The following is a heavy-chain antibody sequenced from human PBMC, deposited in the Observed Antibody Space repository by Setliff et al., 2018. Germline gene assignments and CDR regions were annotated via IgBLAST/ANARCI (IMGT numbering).Heavy chain of an antibody. D-gene: IGHD3-10*01. CDR1: GYAFTTYA. Sequence: ASVKVSCKASGYAFTTYAISWMRQAPGQGLEYMGWINTNTGNPSYAQGFTGRFVFSLDTSVSTAYLQISSLKAEDTAVYYCARASRFGTIRYRGDYYMDVWGKGTTVTV. V-gene: IGHV7-4-1*02. CDR3: ARASRFGTIRYRGDYYMDV. J-gene: IGHJ6*03. CDR2: INTNTGNP.